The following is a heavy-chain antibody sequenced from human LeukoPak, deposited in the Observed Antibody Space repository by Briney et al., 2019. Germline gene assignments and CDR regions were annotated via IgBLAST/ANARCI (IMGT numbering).Heavy chain of an antibody. CDR1: GFTFSSCW. Sequence: GGSLRLSCAASGFTFSSCWMHWVRQVPGKGLVWVARINPGGSSITYADSVKGRFTISRDNAKNTLYLQMDSLRAEDTGVYYCARSNQADDYWGQGTLVTVSS. V-gene: IGHV3-74*01. CDR3: ARSNQADDY. J-gene: IGHJ4*02. CDR2: INPGGSSI. D-gene: IGHD1-14*01.